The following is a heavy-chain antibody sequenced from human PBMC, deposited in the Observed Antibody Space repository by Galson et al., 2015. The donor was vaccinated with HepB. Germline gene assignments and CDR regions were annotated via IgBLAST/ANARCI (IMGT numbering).Heavy chain of an antibody. CDR1: GFTFSSYY. CDR3: VREHPSSSRLPYFDY. V-gene: IGHV3-21*01. J-gene: IGHJ4*02. Sequence: SLRLSCAASGFTFSSYYMNWVRQAPGKGLEWVSSVSGGSSFINYADSLKGRFTISRDNSKNSLYLQMHSLRVDDTAVYYCVREHPSSSRLPYFDYWGQGTLVTVSS. D-gene: IGHD2-2*01. CDR2: VSGGSSFI.